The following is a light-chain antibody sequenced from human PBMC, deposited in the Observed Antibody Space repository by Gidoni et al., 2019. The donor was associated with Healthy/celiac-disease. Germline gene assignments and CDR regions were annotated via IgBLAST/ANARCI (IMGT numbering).Light chain of an antibody. J-gene: IGKJ1*01. V-gene: IGKV1-39*01. CDR2: AAS. CDR1: QSISSN. CDR3: QQSYSTPRT. Sequence: DIQMTQSPSSLSASVGDRVTITCRASQSISSNLNWYQQKPGKAPKLLIYAASSLQSGVPSRFSGSGSGTDFTLTISSLPPEDFATYYCQQSYSTPRTFXQXTKVEIK.